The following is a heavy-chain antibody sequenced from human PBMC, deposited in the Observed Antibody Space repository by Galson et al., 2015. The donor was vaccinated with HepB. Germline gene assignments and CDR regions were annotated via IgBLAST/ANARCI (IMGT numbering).Heavy chain of an antibody. J-gene: IGHJ4*02. CDR1: GFTFSNAW. D-gene: IGHD3-10*01. CDR2: IKSKTDGGTT. CDR3: TTDFIWFGDALIDY. Sequence: SLRLSCAASGFTFSNAWMSWVRQAPGKGLEWVGRIKSKTDGGTTDYAAPVKGRFTISRDDSKNTLYLQMNSLKTEDTAVYYCTTDFIWFGDALIDYWGQGTLVTVSS. V-gene: IGHV3-15*01.